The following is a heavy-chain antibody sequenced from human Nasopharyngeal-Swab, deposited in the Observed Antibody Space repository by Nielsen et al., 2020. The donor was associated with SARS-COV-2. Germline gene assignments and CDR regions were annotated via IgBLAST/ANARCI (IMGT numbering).Heavy chain of an antibody. CDR1: GFTFSDYY. Sequence: GGSLRLSCAASGFTFSDYYMNWVRQAPGKGLEWVSSISSSSTIDYADSVKGRITISRDNAKNSLCLQMNSLRAEDTAVYDCARDAPAHYGAFYWGRGTLVTVSS. CDR3: ARDAPAHYGAFY. CDR2: ISSSSTI. J-gene: IGHJ4*02. D-gene: IGHD4-17*01. V-gene: IGHV3-69-1*01.